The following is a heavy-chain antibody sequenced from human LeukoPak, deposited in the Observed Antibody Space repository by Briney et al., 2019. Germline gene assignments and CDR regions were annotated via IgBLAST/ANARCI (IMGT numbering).Heavy chain of an antibody. CDR2: ISGSGGHT. V-gene: IGHV3-23*01. J-gene: IGHJ4*02. CDR3: AKGASSSSFDY. CDR1: GFTFSNYA. D-gene: IGHD6-6*01. Sequence: PGGTLILSGAASGFTFSNYAMSGGRQAPGKDPYGLSSISGSGGHTYYADSVKGRVTISRDNSKNKLYLQMNSLRAEDTAVYYCAKGASSSSFDYWGQGTLVTVSS.